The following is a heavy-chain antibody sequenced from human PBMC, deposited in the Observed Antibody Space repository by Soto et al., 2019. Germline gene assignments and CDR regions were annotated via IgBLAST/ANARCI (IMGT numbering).Heavy chain of an antibody. J-gene: IGHJ6*02. V-gene: IGHV1-58*01. D-gene: IGHD3-3*01. CDR1: GFTFTSSA. Sequence: ASVKFSCKASGFTFTSSAVQWVRQARGQRLECIGWIVVGSGNTNYAQKFQERVTITRXXXXSXXXMXLXXLRSEDTAVYYCAARPIFGVVIYGMDVWG. CDR3: AARPIFGVVIYGMDV. CDR2: IVVGSGNT.